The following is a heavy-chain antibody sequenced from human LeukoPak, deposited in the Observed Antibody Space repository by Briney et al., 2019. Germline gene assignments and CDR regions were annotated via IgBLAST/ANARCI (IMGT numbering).Heavy chain of an antibody. CDR2: IYHFGTT. J-gene: IGHJ4*02. CDR1: GGSINSTNW. CDR3: ARFHMGHGDYRSTFDY. D-gene: IGHD4-17*01. V-gene: IGHV4-4*02. Sequence: SGTLSLTCAVSGGSINSTNWWSWVRQPPGKGLEWIGEIYHFGTTNYNPSLKSRVTISIDKSKSQFSLNLRSVTAADTAVYYCARFHMGHGDYRSTFDYWGQGLLVTVSS.